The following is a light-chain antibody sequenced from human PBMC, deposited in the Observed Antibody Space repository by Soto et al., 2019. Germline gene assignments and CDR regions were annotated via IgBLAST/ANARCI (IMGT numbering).Light chain of an antibody. Sequence: ETVLTQSPGTLSLSPGERATLSCRASQSVSSSHLVWYQQKPGQAPRLLIYGASSRATGIPDRFSGSGSGTDFTLTISRLEPEDFAVYYCQQYGSSAPLTFGGGTKVEI. V-gene: IGKV3-20*01. CDR2: GAS. J-gene: IGKJ4*01. CDR1: QSVSSSH. CDR3: QQYGSSAPLT.